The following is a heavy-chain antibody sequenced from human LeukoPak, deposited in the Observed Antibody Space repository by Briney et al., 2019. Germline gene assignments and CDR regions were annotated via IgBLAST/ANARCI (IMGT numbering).Heavy chain of an antibody. V-gene: IGHV3-33*01. Sequence: PGTSLRLSCEASGFIFNHYALHWVRQAPHKGLEWVAVIWGDGTNRYYADSVKGRFSIFRDDSQKRVFLQMNSLRAEDTAVYYCVRDAQRGFDYSNSLQYWGQGALVTVSS. J-gene: IGHJ4*02. CDR3: VRDAQRGFDYSNSLQY. D-gene: IGHD4-11*01. CDR1: GFIFNHYA. CDR2: IWGDGTNR.